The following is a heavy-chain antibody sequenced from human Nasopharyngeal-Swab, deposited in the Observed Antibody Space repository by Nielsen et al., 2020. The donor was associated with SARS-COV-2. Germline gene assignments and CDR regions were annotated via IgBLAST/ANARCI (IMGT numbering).Heavy chain of an antibody. V-gene: IGHV3-30-3*01. D-gene: IGHD3-10*01. CDR2: LSYEGITE. Sequence: GGSLRLSCAASGLRFDVDRFHWVRQPPGKGLDWEAFLSYEGITEEYANSVKGRFTISRDNSKRILYLQMHSLRLEDTAMYYWARELTITLARGGRALRVWGQGTTVTVSS. CDR1: GLRFDVDR. J-gene: IGHJ6*02. CDR3: ARELTITLARGGRALRV.